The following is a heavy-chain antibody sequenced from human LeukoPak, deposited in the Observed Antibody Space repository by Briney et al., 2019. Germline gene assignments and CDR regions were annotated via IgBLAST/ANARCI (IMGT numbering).Heavy chain of an antibody. CDR2: IYYSGST. D-gene: IGHD6-13*01. J-gene: IGHJ5*02. CDR1: GASISNYY. CDR3: ARLAAAGHWFDP. V-gene: IGHV4-59*01. Sequence: SETLSLTCTVSGASISNYYWSWIRQPPGKGLEWIGYIYYSGSTNYNPSLKSRVTISVDTSKNQFSLKLSSVTAADTAVYYCARLAAAGHWFDPWGQGTLVTVSS.